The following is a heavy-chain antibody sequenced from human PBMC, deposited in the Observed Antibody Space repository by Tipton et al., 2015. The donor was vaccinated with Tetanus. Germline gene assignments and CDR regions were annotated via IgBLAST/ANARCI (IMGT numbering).Heavy chain of an antibody. CDR3: ARRQTYCTNGFCPFEN. CDR1: GGTFSGYY. J-gene: IGHJ4*02. D-gene: IGHD2-8*01. Sequence: TLSLTCTIYGGTFSGYYCSWIRQPPGRGLEWIGEIHPSGSTNYNPSLTSRVTLPQDTSKSQFSLKLSSVTAADTAVYYCARRQTYCTNGFCPFENWGQGTLAAVSS. V-gene: IGHV4-34*01. CDR2: IHPSGST.